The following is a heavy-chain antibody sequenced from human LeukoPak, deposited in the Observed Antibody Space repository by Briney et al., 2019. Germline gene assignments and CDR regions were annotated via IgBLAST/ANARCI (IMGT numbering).Heavy chain of an antibody. D-gene: IGHD3-9*01. J-gene: IGHJ3*02. V-gene: IGHV4-39*07. CDR2: IYYSGST. Sequence: SETLSLTCTVSGGSISSSSYYWGWIRQPPGKGLEWIGSIYYSGSTYYNPSLKSRVTISVDTSKNQFSLKLSSVTAADTAVYYCARGVDILTGYAFDIWGQGTMVTVSS. CDR3: ARGVDILTGYAFDI. CDR1: GGSISSSSYY.